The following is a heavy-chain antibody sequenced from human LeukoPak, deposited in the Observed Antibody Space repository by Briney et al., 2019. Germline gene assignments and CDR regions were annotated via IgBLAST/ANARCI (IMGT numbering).Heavy chain of an antibody. CDR1: GFTFSSYA. CDR3: AKVRDGYNRAPVDY. D-gene: IGHD5-24*01. J-gene: IGHJ4*02. V-gene: IGHV3-23*01. Sequence: GGSLRLSCAASGFTFSSYAMSWVRQAPGKGLEWVSAISGSGGSTYYADSVKGRFTISRDNSKNTLYLQMNSLRAEDTAVYYCAKVRDGYNRAPVDYWGRGTLVTVSS. CDR2: ISGSGGST.